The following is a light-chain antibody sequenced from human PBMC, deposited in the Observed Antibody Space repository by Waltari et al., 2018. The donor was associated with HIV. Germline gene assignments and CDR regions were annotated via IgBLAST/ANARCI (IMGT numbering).Light chain of an antibody. CDR3: VAWDDSLRGVV. J-gene: IGLJ2*01. CDR2: RNN. Sequence: SVLTQPPSASGTPGQRVTISCSGSTSNIGSNDVFWYQHLPGAAPKLLIHRNNQRPSGVPARFSGSTSGTSASLAISGLRSEDEADYYCVAWDDSLRGVVFGGGTKVAAL. V-gene: IGLV1-47*01. CDR1: TSNIGSND.